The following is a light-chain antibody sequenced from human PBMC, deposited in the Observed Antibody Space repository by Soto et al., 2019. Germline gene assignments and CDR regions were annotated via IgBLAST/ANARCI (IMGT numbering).Light chain of an antibody. CDR1: QTISRY. J-gene: IGKJ1*01. CDR3: QQSHSTPVT. CDR2: AAS. V-gene: IGKV1-39*01. Sequence: DIQMTQSPPSLSASVGDRVTITCRASQTISRYLIWYQQKPEKAPKVLIYAASNLESGVPSRFSGSGSGTDFTLTISSLQPEDFATYYCQQSHSTPVTFGQGTKVEIK.